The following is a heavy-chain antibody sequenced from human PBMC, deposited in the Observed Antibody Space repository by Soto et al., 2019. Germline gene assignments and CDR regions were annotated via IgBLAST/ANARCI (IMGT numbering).Heavy chain of an antibody. CDR3: AREEGLLNWFDP. CDR1: GFTFSSYS. D-gene: IGHD1-26*01. J-gene: IGHJ5*02. V-gene: IGHV3-48*01. Sequence: EVQLVESGGGLVQPGGSLRLSCAASGFTFSSYSMNCVRQAPGKGLEWVSYISSSSSTIYNADSVKGRFTISRDNAKNSLYLQMNSLRAEDTAVYYCAREEGLLNWFDPWGQGTLVTVSS. CDR2: ISSSSSTI.